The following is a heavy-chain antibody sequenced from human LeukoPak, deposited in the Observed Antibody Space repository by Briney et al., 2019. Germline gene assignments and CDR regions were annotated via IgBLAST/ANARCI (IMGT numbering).Heavy chain of an antibody. CDR3: ARDYCSGCSCRLDY. CDR1: GFTFSSYG. D-gene: IGHD2-15*01. J-gene: IGHJ4*02. V-gene: IGHV3-33*01. Sequence: GGSLRLSCAASGFTFSSYGMHWVRQAPGNGLEWVAVIWYDGSNKYYADSVKGRFTISRDNSKNTLYLQMNSLRAEDTAVYYCARDYCSGCSCRLDYWGQGTLVTVSS. CDR2: IWYDGSNK.